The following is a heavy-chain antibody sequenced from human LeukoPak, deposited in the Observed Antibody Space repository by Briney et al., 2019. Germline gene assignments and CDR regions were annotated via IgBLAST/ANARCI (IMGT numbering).Heavy chain of an antibody. CDR2: IRSKANSYAT. D-gene: IGHD4-17*01. J-gene: IGHJ4*02. V-gene: IGHV3-73*01. CDR1: GCTFSGSA. CDR3: TRQEGDYGDYVLYY. Sequence: GGSLRLSCAASGCTFSGSAMHWVRQASGKGLEWVGRIRSKANSYATAYAASVKGRFTISRDDSKNTAYLQMNSLKTEDTAVYYCTRQEGDYGDYVLYYWGQGTLVTVSS.